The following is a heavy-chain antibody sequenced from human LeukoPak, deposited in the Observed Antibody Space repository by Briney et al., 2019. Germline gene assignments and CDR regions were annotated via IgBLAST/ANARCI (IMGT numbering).Heavy chain of an antibody. V-gene: IGHV1-24*01. J-gene: IGHJ4*02. CDR3: ATWDDFWSGPNY. Sequence: GASVKGSCKVSGYTLTELSMHWVRQAPGKGLEWMGGFDPEDGETIYAQKFQGRVTMTEDTSTDTAYMELSRLRSEDTAVYYCATWDDFWSGPNYWGQGTLVTVSS. CDR1: GYTLTELS. CDR2: FDPEDGET. D-gene: IGHD3-3*01.